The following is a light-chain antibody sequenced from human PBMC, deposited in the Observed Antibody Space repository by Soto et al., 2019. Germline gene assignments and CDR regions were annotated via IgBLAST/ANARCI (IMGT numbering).Light chain of an antibody. J-gene: IGKJ2*01. V-gene: IGKV1-33*01. CDR1: QDITTY. Sequence: DIQMTQSPSSLSASVGDRVTITCQASQDITTYLNWYRQKPGKAPKLLIYDVSKLERGVPSRFSGSGSGTDFTFTISSLQPEDVATYYCQQYDHLPYTFGQGTKLEIK. CDR2: DVS. CDR3: QQYDHLPYT.